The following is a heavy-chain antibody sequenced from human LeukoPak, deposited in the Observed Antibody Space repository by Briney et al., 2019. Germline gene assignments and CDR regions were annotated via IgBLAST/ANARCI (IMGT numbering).Heavy chain of an antibody. Sequence: PGGSLRLSCAASGFTFSSYWMSWVRQAPGKGLEWVANIKQDGSEKYCVDSVKGRFTISRDNAKNSLYLQTNSLRAEDTAVYYCARVSPNTVTTLQYFDYWGQGTLVTVSS. D-gene: IGHD4-17*01. CDR3: ARVSPNTVTTLQYFDY. CDR2: IKQDGSEK. V-gene: IGHV3-7*01. J-gene: IGHJ4*02. CDR1: GFTFSSYW.